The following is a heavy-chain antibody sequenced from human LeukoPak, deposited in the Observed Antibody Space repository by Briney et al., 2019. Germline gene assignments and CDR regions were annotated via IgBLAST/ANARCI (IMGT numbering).Heavy chain of an antibody. V-gene: IGHV3-23*01. CDR1: GFAFNSFA. J-gene: IGHJ4*02. D-gene: IGHD3-16*02. Sequence: GGSLRLSCAASGFAFNSFAMNWVRQAPGKGLEWVSSISNSDGSSNYADFVKGRFTISRDNSKNTLHLQMNSLRAEDTAVYYCAKSLGVGGYTRYKGFDQWGQGTLVTVSS. CDR3: AKSLGVGGYTRYKGFDQ. CDR2: ISNSDGSS.